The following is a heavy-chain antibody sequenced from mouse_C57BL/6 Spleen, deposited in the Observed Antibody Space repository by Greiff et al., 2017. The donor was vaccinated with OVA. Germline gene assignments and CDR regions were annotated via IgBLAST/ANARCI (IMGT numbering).Heavy chain of an antibody. Sequence: VTLVESGPELVKPGASVKISCKASGYAFSSSWMNWVKQRPGKGLEWIGRIYPGDGDTNYNGKFKGKATLTADKSSSTAYMQLSSLTSEDSAVYFCARWDGNYFYFDYWGQGTTLTVSS. J-gene: IGHJ2*01. V-gene: IGHV1-82*01. CDR1: GYAFSSSW. D-gene: IGHD2-1*01. CDR2: IYPGDGDT. CDR3: ARWDGNYFYFDY.